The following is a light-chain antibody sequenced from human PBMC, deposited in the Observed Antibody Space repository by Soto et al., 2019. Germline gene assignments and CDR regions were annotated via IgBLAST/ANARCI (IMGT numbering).Light chain of an antibody. CDR2: KAP. Sequence: DIQMTQSPSTLSASVGDRVTITCSASQSISSWLAWYQQKPGKAPKLLIYKAPSLERGVPSRCRGSGSGTAFSLTISSLQPYDFATYDCQHYNSYSTFGQGTKVDIK. CDR1: QSISSW. V-gene: IGKV1-5*03. CDR3: QHYNSYST. J-gene: IGKJ1*01.